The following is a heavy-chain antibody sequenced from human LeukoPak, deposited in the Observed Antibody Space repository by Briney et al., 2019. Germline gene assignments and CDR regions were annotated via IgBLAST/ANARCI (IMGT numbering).Heavy chain of an antibody. CDR1: GFTFSYFA. D-gene: IGHD3-16*02. CDR3: AKDHGLSWGIDY. Sequence: PGGSLRLSCAASGFTFSYFAMSWVRQAPGKGLEWVPAITSSGDSTYSADSVKGRFTISRDNSEKKLYLQMNSLRVEDTAVYFCAKDHGLSWGIDYWGRGTLVTVSS. J-gene: IGHJ4*02. CDR2: ITSSGDST. V-gene: IGHV3-23*01.